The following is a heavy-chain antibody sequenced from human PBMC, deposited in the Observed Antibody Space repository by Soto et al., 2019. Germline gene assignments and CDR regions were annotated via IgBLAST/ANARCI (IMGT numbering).Heavy chain of an antibody. Sequence: GGSLRLSCVASGFPFSIYWLSWVRQAPGKGLEWIANIRHDGNEINYADSVKGRFTVSRDNAKNSLYLQMDSLRAEDTAVYYCARSGDGATITDHWGQGTLVTVS. D-gene: IGHD5-12*01. CDR1: GFPFSIYW. V-gene: IGHV3-7*01. CDR3: ARSGDGATITDH. CDR2: IRHDGNEI. J-gene: IGHJ5*02.